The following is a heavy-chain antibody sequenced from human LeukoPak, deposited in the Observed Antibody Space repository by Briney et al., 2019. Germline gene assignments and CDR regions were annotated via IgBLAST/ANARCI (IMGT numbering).Heavy chain of an antibody. CDR2: ISSSSSYI. J-gene: IGHJ4*02. D-gene: IGHD3-22*01. CDR1: GYTFRSYW. V-gene: IGHV3-21*01. Sequence: GGSLRLSCAASGYTFRSYWMNWVRQAPGKGLEWVSSISSSSSYIYYADSVKGRFTISRDNAKNSLYLQMNSLRAEDTAVYYCARDPRDDSSGSTYYFDYWGQGTLVTVSS. CDR3: ARDPRDDSSGSTYYFDY.